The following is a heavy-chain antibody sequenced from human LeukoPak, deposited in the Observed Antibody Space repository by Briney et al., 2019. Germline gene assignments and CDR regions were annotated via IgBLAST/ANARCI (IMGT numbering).Heavy chain of an antibody. J-gene: IGHJ5*02. Sequence: SETLSPTCTVSGGSISSYYWSWIRQPAGKGLEWIGRIYASGSTNYSPSLKSRVTMSVDTSKNQFSLKLSSVTAADTAVYYCARDIVDYGLLGWFDPWGQGTLVTVSS. CDR3: ARDIVDYGLLGWFDP. V-gene: IGHV4-4*07. CDR2: IYASGST. D-gene: IGHD3-16*01. CDR1: GGSISSYY.